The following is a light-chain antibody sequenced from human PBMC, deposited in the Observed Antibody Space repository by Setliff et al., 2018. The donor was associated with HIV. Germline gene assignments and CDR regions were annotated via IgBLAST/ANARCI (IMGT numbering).Light chain of an antibody. V-gene: IGLV2-23*01. J-gene: IGLJ1*01. Sequence: QSALTQPASVSGSPGQSITISCTGTSNDVGRYDLVSWYQQHPARAPKLIIYQATRRPSGVSNRFSGSKSGNVASLTISGLQAEDGADYYCCSNTGSNTFVFGTGT. CDR1: SNDVGRYDL. CDR3: CSNTGSNTFV. CDR2: QAT.